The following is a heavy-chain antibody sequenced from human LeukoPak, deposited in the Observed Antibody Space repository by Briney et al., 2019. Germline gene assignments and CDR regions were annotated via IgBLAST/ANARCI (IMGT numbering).Heavy chain of an antibody. V-gene: IGHV3-30*04. CDR3: ARAGYCSGGSGPQKYYYYGMDV. CDR2: TSSDGRQK. D-gene: IGHD2-15*01. J-gene: IGHJ6*02. CDR1: GFTFSSYA. Sequence: GGSLRLSCAGSGFTFSSYAMHWVRQAPGKGLEWVAITSSDGRQKYYADSVKGRFTISGDNSKNTLYLQMNSLRTEDTAVYYCARAGYCSGGSGPQKYYYYGMDVWGQGTTVTVSS.